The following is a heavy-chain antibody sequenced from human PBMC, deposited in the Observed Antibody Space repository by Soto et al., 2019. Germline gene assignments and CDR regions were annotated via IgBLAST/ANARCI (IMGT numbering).Heavy chain of an antibody. CDR3: AKSERLARPFDY. V-gene: IGHV3-23*01. J-gene: IGHJ4*02. CDR2: ISGSGDNT. Sequence: EVQLLESGGGLVQPGGSLRLSCVAAGFSFRSYAMSWVRQAPGKGLEWVSGISGSGDNTDYADSVKGQFSIFRDNSKNTLYLQMHGLRADDTAVYYCAKSERLARPFDYWGQGTLVTVSS. D-gene: IGHD6-19*01. CDR1: GFSFRSYA.